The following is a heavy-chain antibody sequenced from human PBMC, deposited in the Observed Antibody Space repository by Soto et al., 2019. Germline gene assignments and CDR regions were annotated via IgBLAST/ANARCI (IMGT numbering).Heavy chain of an antibody. D-gene: IGHD3-9*01. CDR2: IIPILGIA. J-gene: IGHJ4*02. CDR1: GGTYSSYT. Sequence: QVQLVQSGAEVKKPGSSVKVSCKASGGTYSSYTISWVRQAPGQGLEWMGRIIPILGIANYAQKSQGRVTITAHKSTSTAYMELTSLRSEDTAVYYCARNQAVAKNDILYYCGQGTLVTVSS. CDR3: ARNQAVAKNDILYY. V-gene: IGHV1-69*02.